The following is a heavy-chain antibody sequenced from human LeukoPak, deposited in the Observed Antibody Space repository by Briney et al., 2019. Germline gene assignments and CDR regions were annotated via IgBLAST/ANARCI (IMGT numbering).Heavy chain of an antibody. CDR1: GYTFTSYG. CDR2: ISAYNGNT. D-gene: IGHD3-22*01. Sequence: GPSVKVSCKASGYTFTSYGISWVRQAPGQGLELMGWISAYNGNTNYAQKLQGRVTMTTDTSTSTAYMELRSLRSDDTAVYYCARAMESYYDSSGYYYFDYWGQGTLVTVSS. J-gene: IGHJ4*02. CDR3: ARAMESYYDSSGYYYFDY. V-gene: IGHV1-18*01.